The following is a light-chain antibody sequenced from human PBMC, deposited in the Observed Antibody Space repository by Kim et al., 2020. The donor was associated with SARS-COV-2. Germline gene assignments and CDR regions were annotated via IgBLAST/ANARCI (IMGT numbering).Light chain of an antibody. CDR1: QNIGVF. V-gene: IGKV3-11*01. J-gene: IGKJ4*02. CDR3: QRRDNWRGLT. CDR2: DAS. Sequence: EVVLTQSPATLSLSPGERATLSCTASQNIGVFLAWYQQKPGHPPRLLIYDASNRPTGIPGRFSGSGLGTDFTLTISSQEPEDVGVYYCQRRDNWRGLTFGGGTKVDIK.